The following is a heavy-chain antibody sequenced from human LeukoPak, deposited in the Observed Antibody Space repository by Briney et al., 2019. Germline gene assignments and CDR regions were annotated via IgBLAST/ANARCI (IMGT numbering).Heavy chain of an antibody. D-gene: IGHD6-19*01. CDR2: IIPIFGIA. CDR1: GYTFTSYD. CDR3: ARERGVRGIAVAGEDWFDP. V-gene: IGHV1-69*05. Sequence: GASVKVSCKASGYTFTSYDINWVRQATGQGLEWMGWIIPIFGIANYAQKFQGRVTITTDESTSTAYMELSSLRSEDTAVYYCARERGVRGIAVAGEDWFDPWGQGTLVTVSS. J-gene: IGHJ5*02.